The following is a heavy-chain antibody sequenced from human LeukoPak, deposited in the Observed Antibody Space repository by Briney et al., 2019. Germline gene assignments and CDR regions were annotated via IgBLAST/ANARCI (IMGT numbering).Heavy chain of an antibody. CDR1: GFTFDDYA. D-gene: IGHD3-22*01. J-gene: IGHJ4*02. CDR2: ISWNSGSI. CDR3: AKVEPMYYYDSSGYYYFDY. V-gene: IGHV3-9*01. Sequence: GRSLRLSCAASGFTFDDYAMHWVRQAPGKGLEWVSGISWNSGSIGYADSVKGRFTISRDNAKNSLYLQMNSLRAEDTALYYCAKVEPMYYYDSSGYYYFDYWGQGTLVTVSS.